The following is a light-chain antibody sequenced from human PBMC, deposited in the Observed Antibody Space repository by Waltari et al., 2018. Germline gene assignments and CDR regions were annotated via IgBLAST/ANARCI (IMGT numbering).Light chain of an antibody. V-gene: IGKV4-1*01. CDR1: QSVLYSSNNKNY. Sequence: DIVMTQSPDSLAVSLGERATINCKSSQSVLYSSNNKNYLAWYQQKPGQPPKLLIYWASTRESGVPDRFSGSGSGTDFTLTISSLQAEDVAVYYCQQHYSAPPTFGGWTKVEIK. CDR2: WAS. CDR3: QQHYSAPPT. J-gene: IGKJ4*01.